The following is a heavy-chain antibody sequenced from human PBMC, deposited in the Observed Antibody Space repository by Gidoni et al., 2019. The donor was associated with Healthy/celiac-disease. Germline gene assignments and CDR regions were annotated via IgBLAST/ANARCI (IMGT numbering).Heavy chain of an antibody. Sequence: EVQLVQSGAEVKKPGASLRISCKGSGYSFTSYWISWVRQMPGKGLQWMGRIDPSDSYTNYSPSFQGHVTISADKSISTAYLQWSSLKASDTAMYYCARALLYCSGGSCYSQNYYYGMDVWGQGTTVTVSS. V-gene: IGHV5-10-1*03. D-gene: IGHD2-15*01. CDR2: IDPSDSYT. CDR1: GYSFTSYW. CDR3: ARALLYCSGGSCYSQNYYYGMDV. J-gene: IGHJ6*02.